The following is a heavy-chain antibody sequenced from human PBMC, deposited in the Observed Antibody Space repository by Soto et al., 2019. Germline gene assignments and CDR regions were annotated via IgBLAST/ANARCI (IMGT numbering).Heavy chain of an antibody. CDR3: ARDSTYYDILTGYFTLDH. CDR2: IYHTGGT. D-gene: IGHD3-9*01. J-gene: IGHJ4*02. CDR1: GDSISSANW. V-gene: IGHV4-4*02. Sequence: SETLSLTCAVSGDSISSANWWSWVRQPPGKGLEWIGEIYHTGGTNYNPSLRSRVTISLDKSRNQFSLRLTSVTAADAAVYYCARDSTYYDILTGYFTLDHWGQGTLVTVSS.